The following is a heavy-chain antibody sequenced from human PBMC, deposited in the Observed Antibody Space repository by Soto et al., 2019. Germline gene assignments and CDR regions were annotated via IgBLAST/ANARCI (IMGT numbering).Heavy chain of an antibody. CDR1: GFTFSNYA. Sequence: EVQLLESGGGLVQPGGSLRLSCAASGFTFSNYAMSWVRQAAGQGLEWVSTITSTGGYTYYADSVKGRFTISRDNSKSTLHLQVNSLRAEDAAVYYCAKGRGYSKDAMDVWGQGTTVTVSS. V-gene: IGHV3-23*01. CDR3: AKGRGYSKDAMDV. D-gene: IGHD4-4*01. CDR2: ITSTGGYT. J-gene: IGHJ6*02.